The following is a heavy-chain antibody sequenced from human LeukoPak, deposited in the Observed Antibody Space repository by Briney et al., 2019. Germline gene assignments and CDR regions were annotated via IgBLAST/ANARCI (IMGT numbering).Heavy chain of an antibody. CDR2: INTNTGNS. CDR3: ARDYSSGWSNLYYYYYYGMDV. V-gene: IGHV7-4-1*02. CDR1: GYTFTSYA. J-gene: IGHJ6*02. D-gene: IGHD6-19*01. Sequence: GASVKVSCKASGYTFTSYAMNWVRQAPGQGLEWMGWINTNTGNSTYAQGFTGRFVFSLDTSVSTAYLQISSLKAEDTAVYYCARDYSSGWSNLYYYYYYGMDVWGQGTTVTVSS.